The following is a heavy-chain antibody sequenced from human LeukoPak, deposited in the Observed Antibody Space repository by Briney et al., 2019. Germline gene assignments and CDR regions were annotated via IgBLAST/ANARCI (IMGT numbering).Heavy chain of an antibody. Sequence: PGGSLRLSCAASGFTFSSYAMSWVRQAPGKGLEWVSAISGSGGSTYYADSVKGRFTISRDNSKNTLYLQMNSLRAEDTAVYYCARSYGSGTPGKYGMDVWGKGTTVTVPS. CDR2: ISGSGGST. D-gene: IGHD3-10*01. J-gene: IGHJ6*04. CDR3: ARSYGSGTPGKYGMDV. CDR1: GFTFSSYA. V-gene: IGHV3-23*01.